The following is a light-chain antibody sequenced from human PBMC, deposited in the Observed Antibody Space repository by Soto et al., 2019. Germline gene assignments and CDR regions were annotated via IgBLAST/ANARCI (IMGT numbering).Light chain of an antibody. CDR3: QQYSDWPLT. J-gene: IGKJ4*01. Sequence: EIVMTQSPATLSVSPGERATLSCRASQSVSSNLAWYQQKPGQAPRLLIFGASTRATGTPARFSGSGSETEFTLTISSPQSEDFAVYYCQQYSDWPLTFGGGTKVEIK. CDR2: GAS. V-gene: IGKV3D-15*01. CDR1: QSVSSN.